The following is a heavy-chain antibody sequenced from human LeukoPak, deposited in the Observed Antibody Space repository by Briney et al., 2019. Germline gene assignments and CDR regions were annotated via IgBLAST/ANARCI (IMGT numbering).Heavy chain of an antibody. D-gene: IGHD2-2*02. CDR1: GFTFSSYA. CDR2: ISGSGGST. J-gene: IGHJ3*02. CDR3: AKDLTWRYCSSTSCYTPYDAFDI. Sequence: GGSLRLSCAAAGFTFSSYAMSWVRQAPGKGLEWVSAISGSGGSTYYADSVKGRFTISRDKSKNALYLQMNSLRAEDTAVYYCAKDLTWRYCSSTSCYTPYDAFDIWGQGTMVTVSS. V-gene: IGHV3-23*01.